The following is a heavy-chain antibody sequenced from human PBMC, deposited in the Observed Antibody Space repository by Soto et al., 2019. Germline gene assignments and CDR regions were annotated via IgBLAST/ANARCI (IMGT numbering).Heavy chain of an antibody. CDR1: GFSFSSYA. J-gene: IGHJ4*02. CDR3: AKGSIEYSASVDN. CDR2: ISARGGSS. V-gene: IGHV3-23*01. Sequence: EVQLLESGGGLVQPGGSLRLSCAASGFSFSSYAMVWVRQAPGKGLEWVSVISARGGSSYFADSVKGRFTISRDNSKNVFSPEMNSLRAEEPAIYFCAKGSIEYSASVDNWGQGTLVLVSS. D-gene: IGHD5-12*01.